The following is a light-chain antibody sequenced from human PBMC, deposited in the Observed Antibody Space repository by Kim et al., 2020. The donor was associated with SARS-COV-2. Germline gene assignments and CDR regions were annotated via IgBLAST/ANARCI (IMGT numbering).Light chain of an antibody. J-gene: IGKJ4*01. Sequence: APINCKSSQSVLYSSNNKNYLAWYQQKPGQPPKLLIYWASTRESGVPDRFSGSGSGTDFTLTISSLQAEDVAVYYCQQYYSTPLTFGGGTKVEI. CDR3: QQYYSTPLT. CDR1: QSVLYSSNNKNY. CDR2: WAS. V-gene: IGKV4-1*01.